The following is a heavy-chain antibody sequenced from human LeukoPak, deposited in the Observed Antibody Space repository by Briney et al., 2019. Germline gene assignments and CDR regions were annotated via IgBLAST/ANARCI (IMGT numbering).Heavy chain of an antibody. D-gene: IGHD2-2*01. CDR1: GVSLSSYH. CDR3: AREVVPPAMDKGYYYYMDV. V-gene: IGHV4-4*07. CDR2: IYTSGST. Sequence: SETPSLPCTGSGVSLSSYHWSWIRQPAGKGLEWIGGIYTSGSTNYNPSLRSRVTMSVDTSKNQLSLKLSSVTAADTAVYYCAREVVPPAMDKGYYYYMDVWDKGTTVTVSS. J-gene: IGHJ6*03.